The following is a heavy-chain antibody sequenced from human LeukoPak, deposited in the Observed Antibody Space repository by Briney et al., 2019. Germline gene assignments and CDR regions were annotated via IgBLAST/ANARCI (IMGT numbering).Heavy chain of an antibody. CDR3: ARDRGTWIQPWLIDY. J-gene: IGHJ4*02. CDR1: GYTFTSYG. CDR2: ISAYNGNT. D-gene: IGHD5-18*01. Sequence: GASVKVSCKASGYTFTSYGISWVRQAPGQGLEWMGWISAYNGNTNYAQKFQGRVTVTTDTSTSTAYMELRSLRSDDTAVYYCARDRGTWIQPWLIDYWGQGTLVTVSS. V-gene: IGHV1-18*01.